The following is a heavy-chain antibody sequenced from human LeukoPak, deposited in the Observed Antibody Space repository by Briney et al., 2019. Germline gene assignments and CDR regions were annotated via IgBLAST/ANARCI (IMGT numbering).Heavy chain of an antibody. V-gene: IGHV3-21*01. Sequence: PGGSLRLSCAASGFTFSSYSMNWVRQAPGKGLEWVSSISSSSSYIYYADSVKGRFTISRDNAKNSLYLQMNSLRAEDTAVYYCARDLGYGGFLAAFDYWGQGTLVTVSS. D-gene: IGHD1-26*01. CDR1: GFTFSSYS. CDR2: ISSSSSYI. J-gene: IGHJ4*02. CDR3: ARDLGYGGFLAAFDY.